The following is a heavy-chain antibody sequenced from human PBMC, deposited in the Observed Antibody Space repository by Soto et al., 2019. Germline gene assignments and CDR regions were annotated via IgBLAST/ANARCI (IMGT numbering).Heavy chain of an antibody. D-gene: IGHD1-20*01. V-gene: IGHV4-59*08. CDR3: ARHARYNDY. CDR1: GVSISSSY. CDR2: ITYNDFT. J-gene: IGHJ4*02. Sequence: QVQLQESGPGLVKPSETLSLICSVSGVSISSSYWTWFRQPPGKGLEWIGYITYNDFTSYNPSLKSRVSRTRDTSRNQLSLTLTSVTAADTAVYYCARHARYNDYWGQGSLAIVSS.